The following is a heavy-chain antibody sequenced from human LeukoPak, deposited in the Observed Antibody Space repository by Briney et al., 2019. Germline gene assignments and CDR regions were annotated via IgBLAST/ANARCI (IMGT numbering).Heavy chain of an antibody. CDR3: AKEQWSYSLFDY. D-gene: IGHD1-26*01. J-gene: IGHJ4*02. V-gene: IGHV3-30*02. Sequence: PGRSLRLSCTASGFTFGDYAMSWFRQAPGKGLEWVAFIRYDGSNKYYADSVKGRFTISRDNSKNTLYLQMNSLRAEDTAVYYCAKEQWSYSLFDYWGQGTLVTVSS. CDR1: GFTFGDYA. CDR2: IRYDGSNK.